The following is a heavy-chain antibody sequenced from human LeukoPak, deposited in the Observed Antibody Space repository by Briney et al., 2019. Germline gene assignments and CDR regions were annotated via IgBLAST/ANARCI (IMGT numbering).Heavy chain of an antibody. Sequence: PGGSLRLSCAASGFTFGTNYMSRVRQAPGRGLEWVALIDSGDGTYYAESVKGRFTISRDSSKNTIYLQLNSLRVEDTALYYCARDGAPGWPPTYWGQGTLVSVSS. CDR2: IDSGDGT. D-gene: IGHD2-15*01. V-gene: IGHV3-53*01. J-gene: IGHJ4*02. CDR1: GFTFGTNY. CDR3: ARDGAPGWPPTY.